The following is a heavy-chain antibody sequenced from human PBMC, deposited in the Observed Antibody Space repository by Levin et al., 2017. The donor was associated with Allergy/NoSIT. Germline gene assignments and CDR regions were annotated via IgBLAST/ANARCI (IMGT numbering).Heavy chain of an antibody. CDR3: VRHVDGSSWLD. D-gene: IGHD6-13*01. Sequence: TLSLTCAASGFTFSGSAMHWVRQASGKGLEWIGRIRSKAHSYATAYGASMKDRFTISRDDSKNTAYLQVNSLNTEDAAVYYCVRHVDGSSWLDWGQGTLVTVSS. V-gene: IGHV3-73*01. CDR2: IRSKAHSYAT. CDR1: GFTFSGSA. J-gene: IGHJ4*02.